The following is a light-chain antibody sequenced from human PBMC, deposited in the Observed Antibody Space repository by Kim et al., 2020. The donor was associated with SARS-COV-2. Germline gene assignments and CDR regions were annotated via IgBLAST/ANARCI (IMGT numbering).Light chain of an antibody. V-gene: IGKV2-30*01. J-gene: IGKJ5*01. Sequence: DVVMTQSPLSLPVTLGQPASISCRSSQSLVYSDGNTYLNWCQQRPGQSPRRLIYKVSNRDSGVPDRFSGSGSGTDFTLKISRVDAEDVGVYYYMQGIHPITFGQGTRLDIK. CDR3: MQGIHPIT. CDR2: KVS. CDR1: QSLVYSDGNTY.